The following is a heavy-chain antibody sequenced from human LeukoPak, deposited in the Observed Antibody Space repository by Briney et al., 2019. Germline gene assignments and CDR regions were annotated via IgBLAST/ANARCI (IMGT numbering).Heavy chain of an antibody. CDR1: GGSISSYY. Sequence: SETLSLTCTVSGGSISSYYWSWIRQPPGKGLEWIGNIYHSGSTYYNPSLKSRVTISVDTSKNQFSLRLSSVTAADTAVYYCARADYYGSGSLIVDYWGQGTLVTVSS. J-gene: IGHJ4*02. CDR3: ARADYYGSGSLIVDY. D-gene: IGHD3-10*01. CDR2: IYHSGST. V-gene: IGHV4-59*08.